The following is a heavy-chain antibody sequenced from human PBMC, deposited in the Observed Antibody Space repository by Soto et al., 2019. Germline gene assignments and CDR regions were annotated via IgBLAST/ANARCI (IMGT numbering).Heavy chain of an antibody. V-gene: IGHV4-34*01. J-gene: IGHJ3*02. D-gene: IGHD3-3*01. CDR3: ARDGISDLGVVNDAFDI. CDR1: GGSFSGYY. CDR2: INHSGST. Sequence: PSETLSLTCAVYGGSFSGYYWSWIRQPPGKGLEWIGEINHSGSTNYNPSLKRRVTISVDTSKNQFSLKLSSVTAADTAVYYCARDGISDLGVVNDAFDIWGQGTMVTVSS.